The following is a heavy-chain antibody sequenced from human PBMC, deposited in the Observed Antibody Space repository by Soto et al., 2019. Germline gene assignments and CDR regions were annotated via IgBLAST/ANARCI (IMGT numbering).Heavy chain of an antibody. CDR1: GFTFSIYA. CDR2: ISGSGGST. J-gene: IGHJ4*02. CDR3: AKDKWKLGVANYFDY. Sequence: GGSLRLSCAASGFTFSIYAMSWVRHAPGKGLEWVSAISGSGGSTYYADSVKGRFTISRDNSKNTLYLQMNSLRAEDTAVYYCAKDKWKLGVANYFDYWGQGTLVTVSS. V-gene: IGHV3-23*01. D-gene: IGHD3-3*01.